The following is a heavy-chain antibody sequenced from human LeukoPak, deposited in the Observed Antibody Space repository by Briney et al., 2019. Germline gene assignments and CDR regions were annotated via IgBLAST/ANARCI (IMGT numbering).Heavy chain of an antibody. Sequence: SETLSLTCAVYGGSFSGSYWSWIRQPPGKGLVWIGEINHSGSTSYNPSLKSRVTISVDTSRNQFSLKLSSLTAADTAVYYCARGGYSGSYPFDYWGQGTLVTVSS. D-gene: IGHD1-26*01. CDR2: INHSGST. CDR1: GGSFSGSY. V-gene: IGHV4-34*01. J-gene: IGHJ4*02. CDR3: ARGGYSGSYPFDY.